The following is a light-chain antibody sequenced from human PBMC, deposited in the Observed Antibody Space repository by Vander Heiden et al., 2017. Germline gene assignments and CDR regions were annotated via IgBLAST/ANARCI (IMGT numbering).Light chain of an antibody. CDR1: QSISSY. CDR2: AAS. J-gene: IGKJ4*01. Sequence: DLQMTQSPSSLSASVGDRVTITCRASQSISSYLNGYQQKPGKAPKLLIYAASSLQSGVPSRFSGSGSGTDFTRTISSLQTEDCATYYCQQSYRTQPLTFGGGTKVEIK. CDR3: QQSYRTQPLT. V-gene: IGKV1-39*01.